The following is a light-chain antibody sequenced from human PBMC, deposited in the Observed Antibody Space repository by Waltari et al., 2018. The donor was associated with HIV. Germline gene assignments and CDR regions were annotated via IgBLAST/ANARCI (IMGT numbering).Light chain of an antibody. Sequence: EIVLTQSPATLSLSPGERATLSCGASQSVSNNYLAWYQQKPGLPPRLLIYDASRRAAGIPDRFTGSGSGTDFTLTINRLETEDFAVYYCHQFGSPISYSFGQGTKLEIK. J-gene: IGKJ2*03. CDR3: HQFGSPISYS. CDR1: QSVSNNY. V-gene: IGKV3D-20*01. CDR2: DAS.